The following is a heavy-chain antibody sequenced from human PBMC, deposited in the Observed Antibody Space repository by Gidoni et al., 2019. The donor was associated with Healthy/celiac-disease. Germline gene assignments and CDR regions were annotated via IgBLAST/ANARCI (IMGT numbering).Heavy chain of an antibody. D-gene: IGHD6-13*01. CDR1: GFPFSAYY. V-gene: IGHV3-11*01. CDR2: MSSSGSTI. Sequence: QVQLVESGGGLVKPGGSLRLSCAASGFPFSAYYLSWSSQAPGKGLGWVSYMSSSGSTIDYADSVKGRFTSSRDNAKNSLYLQMNSLRAEDTAVYYCARDSSSRPVPNGGDYVYGMDVWGQGTTVTVSS. CDR3: ARDSSSRPVPNGGDYVYGMDV. J-gene: IGHJ6*02.